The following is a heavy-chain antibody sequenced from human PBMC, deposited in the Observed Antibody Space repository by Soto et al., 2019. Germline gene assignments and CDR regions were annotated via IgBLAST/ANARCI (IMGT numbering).Heavy chain of an antibody. V-gene: IGHV3-30-3*01. CDR3: ARSPQGGYGTYYYYYYGMDV. CDR1: GFTFSSYA. CDR2: ISYDGSNK. Sequence: PGGSLRLSCAASGFTFSSYAMHWVRQAPGKGLEWVAVISYDGSNKYYADSVKGRFTISRDNSKNTLYLQMNSLRAEDTAVYYCARSPQGGYGTYYYYYYGMDVWGQGTTVTVSS. J-gene: IGHJ6*02. D-gene: IGHD3-22*01.